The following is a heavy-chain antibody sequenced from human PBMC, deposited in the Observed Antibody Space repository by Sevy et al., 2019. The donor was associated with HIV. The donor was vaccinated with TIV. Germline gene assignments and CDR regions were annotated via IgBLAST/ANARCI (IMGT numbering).Heavy chain of an antibody. D-gene: IGHD5-18*01. CDR1: XXXXSSYS. V-gene: IGHV3-30-3*01. J-gene: IGHJ6*02. CDR2: XSXXXSXI. CDR3: ARDPVDTPSXXXLXXXXX. Sequence: GGSLXLXCAAXXXXXSSYSFXWXXXAXXXXLEXXXXXSXXXSXIYYGESVRGRVTISRDNSKNSLYLQLNSLRGDDXAVYYCARDPVDTPSXXXLXXXXXXGQGTTVTVSS.